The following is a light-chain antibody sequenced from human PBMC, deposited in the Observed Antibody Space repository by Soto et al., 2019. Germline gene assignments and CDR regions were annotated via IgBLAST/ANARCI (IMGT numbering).Light chain of an antibody. CDR2: EGS. CDR1: SSDIGSHNL. CDR3: CSYAATSTPVV. J-gene: IGLJ3*02. Sequence: QSALTQPASVSGYPGQSITISCTGTSSDIGSHNLVSWYQQHPGKAPKLMVYEGSKRPSGVSNRFAGSKSGNTASLTISGLQSEDEADYYCCSYAATSTPVVLGGGTKLTVL. V-gene: IGLV2-23*01.